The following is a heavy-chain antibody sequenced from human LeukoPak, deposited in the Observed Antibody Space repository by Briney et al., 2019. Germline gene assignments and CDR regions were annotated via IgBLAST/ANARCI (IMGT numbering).Heavy chain of an antibody. CDR2: IHNSGRT. D-gene: IGHD3-22*01. Sequence: PSETLSLTCTLSGGSISTYYWSWIRQPPGKGLEWLAYIHNSGRTNYNPSLKSRLTISLDTSKKQFSLNVRSVTAADTAVYYCSRHCPHDSCGYQDDFDIWGQGTIVTVSS. CDR3: SRHCPHDSCGYQDDFDI. CDR1: GGSISTYY. V-gene: IGHV4-59*08. J-gene: IGHJ3*02.